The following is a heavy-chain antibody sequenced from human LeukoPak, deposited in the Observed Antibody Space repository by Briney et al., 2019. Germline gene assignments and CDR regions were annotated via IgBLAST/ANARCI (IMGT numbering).Heavy chain of an antibody. V-gene: IGHV3-73*01. D-gene: IGHD3-22*01. Sequence: GGSLRLSCAASGFTFSGSAMHWVRQASGKGLERVGRIRSKANSYATAYAASVKGRFTISRDDSKNTAYLQMNSLKTEDTAVYYCKTYYYDSSGYYYGFDYWGQGTLVTVSS. J-gene: IGHJ4*02. CDR2: IRSKANSYAT. CDR1: GFTFSGSA. CDR3: KTYYYDSSGYYYGFDY.